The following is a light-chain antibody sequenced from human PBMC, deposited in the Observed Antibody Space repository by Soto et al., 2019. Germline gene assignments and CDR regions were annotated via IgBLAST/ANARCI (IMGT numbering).Light chain of an antibody. J-gene: IGKJ1*01. Sequence: DIQMTQSPSSLSASIVDRVTITCRASQTVNTYLHWYQQKPGKAPKLLIYAASNLQSGVPSRFSGSGSGTNFTLSLNSLQPEDFATYYCQQYYSYPPWTFGQGTKVDNK. CDR1: QTVNTY. CDR2: AAS. V-gene: IGKV1-39*01. CDR3: QQYYSYPPWT.